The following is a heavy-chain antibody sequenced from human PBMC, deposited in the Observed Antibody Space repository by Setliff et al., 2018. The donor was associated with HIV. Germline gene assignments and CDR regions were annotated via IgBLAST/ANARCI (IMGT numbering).Heavy chain of an antibody. D-gene: IGHD1-1*01. Sequence: SETLSLTCTVSGGSASNSRYYWAWIRQPPGKGLEYIGSIHYNEKTYYNPSLKSRVTISIDTSKNQFSLKLDSLTAADSAVYYCARTTRHDGAAYDAFDLWGQGTLVTVSS. CDR1: GGSASNSRYY. V-gene: IGHV4-39*07. J-gene: IGHJ3*01. CDR2: IHYNEKT. CDR3: ARTTRHDGAAYDAFDL.